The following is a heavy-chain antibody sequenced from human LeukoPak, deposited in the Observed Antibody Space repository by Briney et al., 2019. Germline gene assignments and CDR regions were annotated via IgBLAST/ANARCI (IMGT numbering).Heavy chain of an antibody. CDR3: ARDGGIVGGGGYYFDY. CDR2: IIPIFGTA. CDR1: GRTFTSYA. V-gene: IGHV1-69*05. D-gene: IGHD1-26*01. Sequence: ASVKVSCKASGRTFTSYAISWVRQAPGQGLEWMGGIIPIFGTANYAQKFQGRVTITTDESTSTAYMELSSLRSQDTAVYYCARDGGIVGGGGYYFDYWGQGTLVTVSS. J-gene: IGHJ4*02.